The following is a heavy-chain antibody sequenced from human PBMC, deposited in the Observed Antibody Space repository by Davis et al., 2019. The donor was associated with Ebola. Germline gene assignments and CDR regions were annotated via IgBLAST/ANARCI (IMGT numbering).Heavy chain of an antibody. V-gene: IGHV3-23*01. CDR2: IGYSGTDT. Sequence: PGGSLRLSCAASGFTFSDYGMNWVRQAPGKGLEWVSSIGYSGTDTYYADSVKGRFTVSRDNSKNTLYLQMSSLRADGTALYYCAKRVEYSSSSAYFDFWGQGTLVTVSS. CDR3: AKRVEYSSSSAYFDF. CDR1: GFTFSDYG. J-gene: IGHJ4*02. D-gene: IGHD6-6*01.